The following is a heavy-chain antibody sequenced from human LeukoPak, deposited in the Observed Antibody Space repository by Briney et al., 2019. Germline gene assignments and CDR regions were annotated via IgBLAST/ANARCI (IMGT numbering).Heavy chain of an antibody. CDR1: GYTFTSYG. D-gene: IGHD3-3*01. V-gene: IGHV1-18*01. CDR3: VRVFGVVIIRSWFDP. Sequence: GASVKVSCKASGYTFTSYGISWVRQAPGQGLEWMGWISAYNGNTNYAQKLQGRVTMTTDTSTSTAYMELRSLRSDDTAVYYCVRVFGVVIIRSWFDPWGQGTLVTVSS. J-gene: IGHJ5*02. CDR2: ISAYNGNT.